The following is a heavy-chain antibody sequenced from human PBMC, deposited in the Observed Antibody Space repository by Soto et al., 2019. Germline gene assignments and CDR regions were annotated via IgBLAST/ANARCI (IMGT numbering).Heavy chain of an antibody. Sequence: GGSLRLSCAASGFTFSSYGMHWVRQAPGKWLEWVAVISYDGSNKYYADSVKGRFTISRDNSKNTLYLQMNSLRAEDTAVYYCAKGQKRYFDWLEGAFDIWGQGTMVTVSS. D-gene: IGHD3-9*01. CDR1: GFTFSSYG. CDR3: AKGQKRYFDWLEGAFDI. V-gene: IGHV3-30*18. J-gene: IGHJ3*02. CDR2: ISYDGSNK.